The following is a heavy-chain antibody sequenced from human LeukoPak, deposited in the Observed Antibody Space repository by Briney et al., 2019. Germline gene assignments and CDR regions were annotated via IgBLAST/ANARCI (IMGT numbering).Heavy chain of an antibody. V-gene: IGHV1-2*02. CDR2: INPNSGGT. D-gene: IGHD1/OR15-1a*01. CDR3: ARDRYNWNKFDY. CDR1: GYTFTGYY. J-gene: IGHJ4*02. Sequence: ASVKVSCKASGYTFTGYYMYWVRQAPGQGLEWMGWINPNSGGTNYAQKFQGRVTMTRDTSISTAYMELSRLRSDDTAVYYCARDRYNWNKFDYWGQGTLVTVSS.